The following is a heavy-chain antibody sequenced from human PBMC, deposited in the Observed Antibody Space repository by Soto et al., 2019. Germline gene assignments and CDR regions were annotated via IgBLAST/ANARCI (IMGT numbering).Heavy chain of an antibody. J-gene: IGHJ4*02. CDR1: GLTFSSYS. CDR2: ISSSSSYI. CDR3: ARVPHDILTGYSDY. Sequence: GGSLRLSCAASGLTFSSYSMNWVRQAPGKGLEWVSSISSSSSYIYYADSVKGRFTISRDNAKNSLYLQMNSLRAEDTAVYYCARVPHDILTGYSDYWGQGTLVTVSS. V-gene: IGHV3-21*01. D-gene: IGHD3-9*01.